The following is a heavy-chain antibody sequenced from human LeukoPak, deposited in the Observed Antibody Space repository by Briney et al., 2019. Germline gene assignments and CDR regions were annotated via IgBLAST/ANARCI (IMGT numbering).Heavy chain of an antibody. D-gene: IGHD5-24*01. CDR3: ARLQNWFDP. J-gene: IGHJ5*02. CDR2: IYHSGST. V-gene: IGHV4-39*07. Sequence: SQTLSLTCTVSGGSISSGGHYWGWIRQPPGKGLEWIGSIYHSGSTYYNPSLKSRVTISVDTSKNQFSLKLSSVTAADTAVYYCARLQNWFDPWGQGTLVTVSS. CDR1: GGSISSGGHY.